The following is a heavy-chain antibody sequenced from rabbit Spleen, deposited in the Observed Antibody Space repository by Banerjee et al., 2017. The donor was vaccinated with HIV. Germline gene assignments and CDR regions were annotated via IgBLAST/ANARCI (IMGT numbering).Heavy chain of an antibody. CDR3: ARDRDASSSDYYYGMDL. D-gene: IGHD8-1*01. Sequence: QEQLVESGGGLVKPEGSLTLTCKASGFSFSDRDVMCWVRQAPGKGLEWIACINTATGKGVYASWAKGRFTISKPSSTTVTLQMTSLTAADTATYFCARDRDASSSDYYYGMDLWGQGTLVTVS. CDR1: GFSFSDRDV. J-gene: IGHJ6*01. CDR2: INTATGKG. V-gene: IGHV1S45*01.